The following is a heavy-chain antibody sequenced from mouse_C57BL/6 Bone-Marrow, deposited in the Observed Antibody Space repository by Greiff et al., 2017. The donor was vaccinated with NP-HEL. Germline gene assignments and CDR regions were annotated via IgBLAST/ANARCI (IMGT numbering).Heavy chain of an antibody. Sequence: VQLQQSGAELAKPGASVTLSCKASGYTFTSYWMHWVKQRPGQGLEWIGYINPSSGYTKYNQKFKDQATLTADKSSSTAYMQLSSLTYEDSAVYYCARSAYYSNPYYAMDYWGQGTSVTVSS. CDR1: GYTFTSYW. CDR3: ARSAYYSNPYYAMDY. J-gene: IGHJ4*01. D-gene: IGHD2-5*01. V-gene: IGHV1-7*01. CDR2: INPSSGYT.